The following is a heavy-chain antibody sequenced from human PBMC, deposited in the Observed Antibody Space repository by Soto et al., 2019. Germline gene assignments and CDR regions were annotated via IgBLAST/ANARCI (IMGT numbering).Heavy chain of an antibody. CDR1: GFSFSSNY. V-gene: IGHV3-53*01. J-gene: IGHJ3*02. D-gene: IGHD1-26*01. Sequence: XVCLRLSCAACGFSFSSNYMSWVRQAPGKGLEWVSVIYSGVSTYYADSVKGRFTISRDNSKNTLYLQMNSLRAEDTAVYYCARDGASYGVDAFDICGQRTMVTVSS. CDR3: ARDGASYGVDAFDI. CDR2: IYSGVST.